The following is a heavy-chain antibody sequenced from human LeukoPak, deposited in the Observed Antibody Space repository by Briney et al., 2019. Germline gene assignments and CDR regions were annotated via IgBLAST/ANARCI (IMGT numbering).Heavy chain of an antibody. V-gene: IGHV1-8*02. CDR1: GYTFTSYY. CDR2: MNPNSGNT. J-gene: IGHJ4*02. D-gene: IGHD3-22*01. CDR3: ARGHYYDSSGYYNY. Sequence: ASVKVSCKASGYTFTSYYMHWVRQAPGQGLEWMGWMNPNSGNTGYAQKFQGRVTMTRNTSISTAYMELSSLRSEDTAVYYCARGHYYDSSGYYNYWGQGTLVTVSS.